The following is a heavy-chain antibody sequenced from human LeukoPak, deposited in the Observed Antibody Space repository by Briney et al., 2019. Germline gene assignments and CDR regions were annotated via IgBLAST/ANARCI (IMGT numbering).Heavy chain of an antibody. CDR3: VRDRETTVTTLDF. D-gene: IGHD4-11*01. V-gene: IGHV3-74*03. CDR2: ISGDGSST. J-gene: IGHJ4*02. Sequence: PGGSLRLSCAAPGFIFSSYWMHWVRQVPGKRLVWVSRISGDGSSTTYADSVKGRFTISRDNAKNTLYLQMSSLRAEDTAVYYCVRDRETTVTTLDFWGQGTVVTVSS. CDR1: GFIFSSYW.